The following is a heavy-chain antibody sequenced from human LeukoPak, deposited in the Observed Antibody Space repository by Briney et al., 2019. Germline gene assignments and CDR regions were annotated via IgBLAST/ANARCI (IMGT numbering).Heavy chain of an antibody. CDR3: ARDRVGGYFDL. CDR2: VHYSGST. CDR1: GGSISSGGYY. J-gene: IGHJ2*01. Sequence: SETLSLTCTVSGGSISSGGYYWAWIRQPPGKGLEWIGSVHYSGSTYYNPSLKSRVTISVDTSKNQFSLKLSSVTAADTAVYYCARDRVGGYFDLWGRGTLVTVSS. D-gene: IGHD2-2*01. V-gene: IGHV4-39*07.